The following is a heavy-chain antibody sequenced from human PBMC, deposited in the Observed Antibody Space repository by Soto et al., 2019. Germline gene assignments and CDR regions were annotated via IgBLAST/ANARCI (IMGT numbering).Heavy chain of an antibody. Sequence: GGSLRLSCVASGFTFSSFEMNWVRQAPGKGLEWISYISSGGKTTYYADSVKGRFTISRDNAKNSLYLQMSSLRAEDAAVYYCARNYIIYYYGSRAHYAWGRGTLVTVSS. CDR2: ISSGGKTT. V-gene: IGHV3-48*03. CDR1: GFTFSSFE. D-gene: IGHD3-3*01. J-gene: IGHJ5*02. CDR3: ARNYIIYYYGSRAHYA.